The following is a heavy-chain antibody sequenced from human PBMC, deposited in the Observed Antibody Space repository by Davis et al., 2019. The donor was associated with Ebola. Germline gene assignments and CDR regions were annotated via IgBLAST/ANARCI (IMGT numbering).Heavy chain of an antibody. D-gene: IGHD3-9*01. Sequence: MPSETLSLTCVVSGGSISSSNYWSWVRQPPGEGLEWIGEIYHSGSTNYNPSLKNRLTISLDKSKNQFSLKLTSVTAADTAVYYCARDQRYFDSYYYYYGMDVWGKGTTVTVSS. CDR2: IYHSGST. CDR1: GGSISSSNY. CDR3: ARDQRYFDSYYYYYGMDV. V-gene: IGHV4-4*02. J-gene: IGHJ6*04.